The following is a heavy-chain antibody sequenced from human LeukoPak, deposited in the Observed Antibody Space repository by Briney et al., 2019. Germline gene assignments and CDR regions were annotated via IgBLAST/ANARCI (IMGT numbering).Heavy chain of an antibody. CDR3: ARDQINTEDVFDI. CDR2: IYYSGST. D-gene: IGHD4-17*01. V-gene: IGHV4-38-2*02. CDR1: GHSIGAGFH. Sequence: SETLSLTCAVSGHSIGAGFHWGWFRQPPGKGLEWIGTIYYSGSTYYNPSLKSRLTISVDTSKNQFSLKLRFVTAADTAMYYCARDQINTEDVFDIWGQGTMVTVPS. J-gene: IGHJ3*02.